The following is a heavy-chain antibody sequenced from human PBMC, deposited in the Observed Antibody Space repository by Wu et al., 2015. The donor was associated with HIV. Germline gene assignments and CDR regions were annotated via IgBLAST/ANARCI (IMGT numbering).Heavy chain of an antibody. Sequence: VQLVQSAGEVKKPGASVKVACKSSGYIFSDFGIRWVRQAPGEGLEWMGWISAQNGNRKYAQKFQGRVTLTTETSSSTAYMELRSLRYDDTAIYFCARGHYYDTSSSPIYWGPGTRVSVSS. CDR2: ISAQNGNR. V-gene: IGHV1-18*01. J-gene: IGHJ4*02. CDR1: GYIFSDFG. CDR3: ARGHYYDTSSSPIY. D-gene: IGHD3-22*01.